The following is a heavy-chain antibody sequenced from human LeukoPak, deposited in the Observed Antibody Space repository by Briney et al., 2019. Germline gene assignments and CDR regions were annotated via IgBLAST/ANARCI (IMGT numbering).Heavy chain of an antibody. D-gene: IGHD3-10*01. J-gene: IGHJ3*02. CDR3: AKSNGYGLVDI. CDR2: IFYSGST. Sequence: SETLSLTCTVSGGSISSYYWSWIRQPPGKGLEWIGNIFYSGSTYYSPSLKSRVTISLDTSRNQFSLKLNSVTAADTAVYYCAKSNGYGLVDIWGQGTMVTVSS. CDR1: GGSISSYY. V-gene: IGHV4-59*12.